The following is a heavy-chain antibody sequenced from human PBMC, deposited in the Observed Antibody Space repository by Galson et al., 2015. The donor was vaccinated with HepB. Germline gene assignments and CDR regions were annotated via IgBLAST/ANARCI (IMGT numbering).Heavy chain of an antibody. CDR2: ISAYNGNT. CDR3: AREARRDYGGGYGGNPGWFDP. V-gene: IGHV1-18*04. CDR1: GYTFTSYG. J-gene: IGHJ5*02. D-gene: IGHD4-23*01. Sequence: SVKVSCKASGYTFTSYGISWVRQAPGQGLEWMGWISAYNGNTNYAQKLQGRVTMTTDTSTSAAYMELSSLRSEDTAVYYCAREARRDYGGGYGGNPGWFDPWGQGTLVTVSS.